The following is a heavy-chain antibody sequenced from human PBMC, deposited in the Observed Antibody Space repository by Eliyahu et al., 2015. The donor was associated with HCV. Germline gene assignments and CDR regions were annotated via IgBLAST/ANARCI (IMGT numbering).Heavy chain of an antibody. CDR2: IYPGDSDT. CDR3: ARQERYSSSSVVLQTDDAFDI. J-gene: IGHJ3*02. CDR1: GYSFTSYW. V-gene: IGHV5-51*01. Sequence: EVQLVQSGAEVKKPGESLKISCKGSGYSFTSYWIGWGRQMPGKGLEWMGIIYPGDSDTRYSPSFXGQVTISADKSISTAYLQWSSLKASDTAMYYCARQERYSSSSVVLQTDDAFDIWGQGTMVTVSS. D-gene: IGHD6-6*01.